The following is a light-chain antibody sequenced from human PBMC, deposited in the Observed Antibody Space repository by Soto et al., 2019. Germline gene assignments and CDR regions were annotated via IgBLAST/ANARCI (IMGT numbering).Light chain of an antibody. J-gene: IGKJ2*01. CDR3: QQSYSTPYT. V-gene: IGKV1-39*01. CDR1: QPISRF. Sequence: DIQMTQSPSSLSASLGERVTITCRAIQPISRFLQWYQQKPGKAPKFLIYAASSLQSGVPSRFSGSGSGTDFTLTISSLQPEDFATYYCQQSYSTPYTFGQGTKLDIK. CDR2: AAS.